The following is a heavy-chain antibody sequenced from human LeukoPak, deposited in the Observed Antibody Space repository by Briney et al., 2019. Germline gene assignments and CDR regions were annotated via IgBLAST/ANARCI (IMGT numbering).Heavy chain of an antibody. CDR2: IIPIFGTA. J-gene: IGHJ4*02. CDR3: ARDGGYSSGWYYFDY. V-gene: IGHV1-69*01. D-gene: IGHD6-19*01. Sequence: SVKVSCKASGGTLSSYAISWVRQAPGQGLEWMGGIIPIFGTANYAQKFQGRVTITADESTSTAYMELSSLRSEDTAVYYCARDGGYSSGWYYFDYWGQGTLVTVSS. CDR1: GGTLSSYA.